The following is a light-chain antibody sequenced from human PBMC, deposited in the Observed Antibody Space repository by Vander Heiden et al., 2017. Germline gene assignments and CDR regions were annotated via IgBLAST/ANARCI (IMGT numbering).Light chain of an antibody. Sequence: DLVMTQSPDSLAVSLGERATINCKPSQSVLYSSNNKNYLAWYQQKPGQPPKLLIYWASTRESGVPDRFSGSGSGTDFTLTISSLQAEDVAVYYCQQYDSTPTWTFGQGTKVEIK. V-gene: IGKV4-1*01. CDR3: QQYDSTPTWT. CDR2: WAS. CDR1: QSVLYSSNNKNY. J-gene: IGKJ1*01.